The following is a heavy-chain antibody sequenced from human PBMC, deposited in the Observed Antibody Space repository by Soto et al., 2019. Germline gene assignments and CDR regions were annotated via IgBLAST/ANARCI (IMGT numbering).Heavy chain of an antibody. CDR3: AREEQLVDAFDI. CDR2: IYYSGST. Sequence: SETLSLTCTVSGGSVSSGSYYWSWIRQPPGKGLEWIGYIYYSGSTNYNPSLKSRVTISVATSKNQFSLKLSSVTAADTAVYYCAREEQLVDAFDIWGQGTMVTVSS. V-gene: IGHV4-61*01. CDR1: GGSVSSGSYY. D-gene: IGHD6-6*01. J-gene: IGHJ3*02.